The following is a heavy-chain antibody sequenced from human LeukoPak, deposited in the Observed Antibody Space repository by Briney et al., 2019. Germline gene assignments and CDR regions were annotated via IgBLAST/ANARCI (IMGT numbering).Heavy chain of an antibody. V-gene: IGHV3-23*01. J-gene: IGHJ4*02. D-gene: IGHD3-10*01. Sequence: PGGSPRHSCAASGFTFSSYAMSWLRQAPGKGLEWVSAISGSGGSTYYADSVKGRFTISRDNSKNTLYLQMNSLRAEDTAVYYCAKDEGFGALSYYFDYWGQGTLVTVSS. CDR3: AKDEGFGALSYYFDY. CDR1: GFTFSSYA. CDR2: ISGSGGST.